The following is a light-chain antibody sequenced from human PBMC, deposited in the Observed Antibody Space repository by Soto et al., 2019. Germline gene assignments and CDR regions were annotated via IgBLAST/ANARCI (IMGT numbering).Light chain of an antibody. CDR2: AAS. Sequence: EIVLTQSPGTLSLSPGERATLSCRASQRVSSSYLAWYQQKPGQAPRLLIYAASSRATGIPDRFSGSGSGTDFTLTISRLELEDFAVYYCQQYGSSPVTFGQGTRLEIK. CDR3: QQYGSSPVT. J-gene: IGKJ5*01. CDR1: QRVSSSY. V-gene: IGKV3-20*01.